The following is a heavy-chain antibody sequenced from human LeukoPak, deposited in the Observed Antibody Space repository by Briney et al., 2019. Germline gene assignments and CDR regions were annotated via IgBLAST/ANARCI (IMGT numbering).Heavy chain of an antibody. V-gene: IGHV3-48*04. D-gene: IGHD2-2*01. CDR1: GFTLSFYS. CDR3: ARDLCSVTSCYPYYFDY. Sequence: GGSLRLSCAASGFTLSFYSMNWVRQAPGKGLEWISYISSSGGSTYYADSVKGRFAISRDNAKNSLYLQMNSLRADDTALYYCARDLCSVTSCYPYYFDYWGQGTLVPVSS. J-gene: IGHJ4*02. CDR2: ISSSGGST.